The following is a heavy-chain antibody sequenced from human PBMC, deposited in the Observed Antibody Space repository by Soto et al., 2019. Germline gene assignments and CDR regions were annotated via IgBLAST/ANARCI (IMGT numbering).Heavy chain of an antibody. CDR3: AKDGGKDGYFGHWFDP. Sequence: QVQLLQSGAEVKKPGSSVKVSCKASGGTFSNYAITWVRQAPGQGLEWLGRIIPIFGSTNFAQKFQGRVTLTADESTTTVYKELSSLRSDDTAVYFWAKDGGKDGYFGHWFDPWGQGTLVTVSS. J-gene: IGHJ5*02. V-gene: IGHV1-69*15. CDR1: GGTFSNYA. D-gene: IGHD5-18*01. CDR2: IIPIFGST.